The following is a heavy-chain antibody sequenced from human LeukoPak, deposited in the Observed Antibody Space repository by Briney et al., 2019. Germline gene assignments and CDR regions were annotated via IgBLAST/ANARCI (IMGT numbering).Heavy chain of an antibody. Sequence: PGGSLRLSCAASGFTFSSYGMNWVRQAPGKGLEWVSGIRGNGVTTYYADSVKGRFTISRDNSKNTLYLQMSSLGAEDTAVYFCAKDDARGRYQDWGQGTLVTVSS. V-gene: IGHV3-23*01. D-gene: IGHD3-16*01. CDR3: AKDDARGRYQD. CDR2: IRGNGVTT. J-gene: IGHJ1*01. CDR1: GFTFSSYG.